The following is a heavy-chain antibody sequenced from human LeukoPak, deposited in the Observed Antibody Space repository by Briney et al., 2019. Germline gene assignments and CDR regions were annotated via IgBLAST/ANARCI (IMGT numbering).Heavy chain of an antibody. CDR2: ISYDGSNK. J-gene: IGHJ3*02. CDR3: ARDMEWELLRGGDAFDI. CDR1: GFTFSSYA. V-gene: IGHV3-30-3*01. Sequence: GGSLRLSCSASGFTFSSYAMHWVRQAPGKGLEWVAVISYDGSNKYYADPVKGRFTISRDNSKNTLYLQMNSLRAEDTAVYYCARDMEWELLRGGDAFDIWGQGTMVTVSS. D-gene: IGHD1-26*01.